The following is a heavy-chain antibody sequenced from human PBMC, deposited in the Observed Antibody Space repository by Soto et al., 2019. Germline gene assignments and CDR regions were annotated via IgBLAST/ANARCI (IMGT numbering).Heavy chain of an antibody. Sequence: GGSLRLSCAASGFSFVNYAMNWVRQAPGKGLEWVSGLSGSGTSTYYADSVKGRFTISRDNSRDTLFLQMNSLTVDDTAVYYCAKATTNGGWFNPFDSWGQGALVTVS. CDR1: GFSFVNYA. V-gene: IGHV3-23*01. CDR3: AKATTNGGWFNPFDS. J-gene: IGHJ4*02. D-gene: IGHD6-19*01. CDR2: LSGSGTST.